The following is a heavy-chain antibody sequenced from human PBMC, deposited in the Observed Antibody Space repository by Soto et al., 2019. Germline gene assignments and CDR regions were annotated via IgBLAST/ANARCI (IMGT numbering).Heavy chain of an antibody. D-gene: IGHD2-15*01. CDR3: ARHRGVGCRGGRSYSDDDYCFDS. V-gene: IGHV5-51*01. Sequence: ESLKISCKGFGYNFTAHCIAWVRQMPGKGLEWMGIIYPNDSDIRYSPSFQGQVTISADKSISAAYLQWSSLKASDTAMYYCARHRGVGCRGGRSYSDDDYCFDSWGQGILVTVSS. CDR1: GYNFTAHC. J-gene: IGHJ4*02. CDR2: IYPNDSDI.